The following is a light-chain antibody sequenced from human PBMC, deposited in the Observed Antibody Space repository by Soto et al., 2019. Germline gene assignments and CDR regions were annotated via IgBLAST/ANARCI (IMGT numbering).Light chain of an antibody. CDR2: GAS. CDR3: QQYYISPRT. J-gene: IGKJ1*01. CDR1: QSVRSN. Sequence: IVMKKSPSTLSVSAGERATLSCRASQSVRSNLAWYQQKPGQAPRLLIYGASTRATGIPARFSGSGSGTEFTLTISSLQSEDFALYYCQQYYISPRTFGQGTKVDIK. V-gene: IGKV3-15*01.